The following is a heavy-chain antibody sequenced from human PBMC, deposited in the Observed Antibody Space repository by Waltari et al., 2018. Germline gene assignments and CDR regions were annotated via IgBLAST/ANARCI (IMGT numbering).Heavy chain of an antibody. V-gene: IGHV3-33*08. CDR2: IWYDGSNK. D-gene: IGHD6-19*01. CDR1: GFTFSSYG. Sequence: QVQLVESGGGVVQPGRSLRLSCAASGFTFSSYGMHWVRQAPGKGLEWVAVIWYDGSNKYYADSVKGRFTISRDNAKNSLYLQMNSLRAEDTVVYYCARSIAVAGFDYWGQGTLVTVSS. CDR3: ARSIAVAGFDY. J-gene: IGHJ4*02.